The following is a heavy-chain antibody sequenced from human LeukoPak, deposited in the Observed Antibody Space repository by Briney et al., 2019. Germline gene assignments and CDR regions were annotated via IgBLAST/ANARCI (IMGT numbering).Heavy chain of an antibody. CDR1: GYTFTGYY. Sequence: ASVKVSCKASGYTFTGYYMHWVRQAPGQGLEWMGWINPNSGGTNCAQKFQGRVTMTRDTSISTAYMELSRLRSDDTAVYYCASYCSSTSCYTLFDYWGQGTLVTVSS. CDR2: INPNSGGT. V-gene: IGHV1-2*02. CDR3: ASYCSSTSCYTLFDY. D-gene: IGHD2-2*02. J-gene: IGHJ4*02.